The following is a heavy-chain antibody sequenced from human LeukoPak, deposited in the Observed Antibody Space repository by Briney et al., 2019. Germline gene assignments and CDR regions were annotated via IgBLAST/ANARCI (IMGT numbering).Heavy chain of an antibody. D-gene: IGHD6-19*01. CDR2: IYTSGST. V-gene: IGHV4-4*07. J-gene: IGHJ4*02. CDR1: GGSISSYY. Sequence: SETLSLTCTVSGGSISSYYWSWIRPPAGKGLEWIGRIYTSGSTNYNPSLKSRVTMSVDTSKNQFSLKLSSVTAADTAVYYCARERRGIAVAGNYYFDYWGQGTLVTVSS. CDR3: ARERRGIAVAGNYYFDY.